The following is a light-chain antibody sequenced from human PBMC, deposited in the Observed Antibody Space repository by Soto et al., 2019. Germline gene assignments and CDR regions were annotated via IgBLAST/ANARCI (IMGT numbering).Light chain of an antibody. J-gene: IGKJ1*01. CDR3: QQRSNWPWT. Sequence: IVLTQSPATLSLSPGERATLSCRASQSVDNYLAWYQQKPGQGPRLLIYDATNRATGIPARFSGSGSGTDFILTISSLEPEDFAVYYCQQRSNWPWTFGQGTKVDIK. CDR1: QSVDNY. CDR2: DAT. V-gene: IGKV3-11*01.